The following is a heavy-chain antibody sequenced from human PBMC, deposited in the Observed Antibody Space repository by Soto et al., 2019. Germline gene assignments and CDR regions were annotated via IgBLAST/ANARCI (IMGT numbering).Heavy chain of an antibody. CDR2: ISDTGGST. CDR1: GFTFRSYG. CDR3: ARRFSYSFDY. V-gene: IGHV3-23*01. J-gene: IGHJ4*02. D-gene: IGHD3-10*01. Sequence: GGSLRLSCAASGFTFRSYGMSWVRQAPGKGLEWVSTISDTGGSTYYADSVKGRLTISRDNSKNTLYLQMNSLRAEDTAVYYCARRFSYSFDYWGQGTLVTVSS.